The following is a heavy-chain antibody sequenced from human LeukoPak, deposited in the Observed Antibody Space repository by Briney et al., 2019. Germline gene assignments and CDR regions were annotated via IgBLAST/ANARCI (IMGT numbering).Heavy chain of an antibody. J-gene: IGHJ5*02. Sequence: ASETLSLTCAVYGGSFSGYYWSWIRQPPGKGLEWIGEINHSGSTNYNPSLKSRVTISVDTSKNQFSLKLSPVTAADTAVYYCARAIIAAAGKGSFWFDPWGQGTLVTVSS. D-gene: IGHD6-13*01. CDR2: INHSGST. CDR3: ARAIIAAAGKGSFWFDP. CDR1: GGSFSGYY. V-gene: IGHV4-34*01.